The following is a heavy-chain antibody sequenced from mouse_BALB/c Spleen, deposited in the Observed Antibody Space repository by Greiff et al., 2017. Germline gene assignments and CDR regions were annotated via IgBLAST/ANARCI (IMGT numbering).Heavy chain of an antibody. CDR2: INSNGGST. CDR1: GFTFSSYG. CDR3: ARDRTTAY. J-gene: IGHJ3*01. D-gene: IGHD1-1*01. V-gene: IGHV5-6-3*01. Sequence: EVQVVESGGGLVQPGGSLKLSCAASGFTFSSYGMSWVRQTPDKRLELVATINSNGGSTYYPDSVKGRFTISRDNAKNTLYLQMSSLKSEDTAMYYCARDRTTAYWGQGTLVTVSA.